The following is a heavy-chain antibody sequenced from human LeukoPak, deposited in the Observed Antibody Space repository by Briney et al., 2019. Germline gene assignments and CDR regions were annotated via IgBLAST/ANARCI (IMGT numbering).Heavy chain of an antibody. Sequence: PGGSLRLSCAASGFTFSSYGMHWVRQAPGKGLEWVAVISYDGSNKYYADSVKGRFTISRDNSKNTLYLQMNSLRAEDTAVYYCAKDIHSNAVLRFLEWPHLYYFDYWGQGTLVTVSS. CDR2: ISYDGSNK. CDR1: GFTFSSYG. CDR3: AKDIHSNAVLRFLEWPHLYYFDY. V-gene: IGHV3-30*18. D-gene: IGHD3-3*01. J-gene: IGHJ4*02.